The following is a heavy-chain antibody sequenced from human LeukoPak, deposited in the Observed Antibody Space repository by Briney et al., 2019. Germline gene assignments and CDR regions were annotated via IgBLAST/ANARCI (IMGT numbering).Heavy chain of an antibody. CDR2: ISAYNGNT. D-gene: IGHD6-6*01. J-gene: IGHJ4*02. V-gene: IGHV1-18*01. CDR1: GYTFTSYG. Sequence: ASVKVSCKASGYTFTSYGISWVRQAPGQGLEWMGWISAYNGNTNYAQKLQGRVTMTTDTSTSTVYMELSSLTSEDTAVYYCAREPENGIAARRGDYWGQGTLVTVSS. CDR3: AREPENGIAARRGDY.